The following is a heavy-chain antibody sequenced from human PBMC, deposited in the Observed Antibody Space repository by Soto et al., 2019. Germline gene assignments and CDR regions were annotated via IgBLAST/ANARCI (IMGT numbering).Heavy chain of an antibody. J-gene: IGHJ3*01. Sequence: PVGSLRLSGAASGFTFSTYALHWVRQAPGKGLEWVATVTSDGSNKYHADSVEGRFTISRDDSKNTLYLQLNSLRAEDTAVYYCGRITLKTSVDTFDFWGQGTMVTVSS. CDR2: VTSDGSNK. CDR3: GRITLKTSVDTFDF. V-gene: IGHV3-30-3*01. D-gene: IGHD3-22*01. CDR1: GFTFSTYA.